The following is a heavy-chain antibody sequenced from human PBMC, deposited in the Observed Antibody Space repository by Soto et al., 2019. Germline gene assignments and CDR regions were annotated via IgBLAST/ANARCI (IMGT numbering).Heavy chain of an antibody. V-gene: IGHV3-53*01. D-gene: IGHD3-9*01. CDR3: ARGYYYIS. CDR1: GLTVSNNY. CDR2: IYPGGST. Sequence: PGGSLRLSCAASGLTVSNNYMSWVRQAPGKGLEWVSVIYPGGSTYYADSVKGRFTISRDSSTNTLYLQMNTLKPEDTALYYCARGYYYISWGQGTLVTVSS. J-gene: IGHJ4*02.